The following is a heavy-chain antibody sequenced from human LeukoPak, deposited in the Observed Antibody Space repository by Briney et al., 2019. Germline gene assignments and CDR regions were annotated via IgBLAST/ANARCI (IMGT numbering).Heavy chain of an antibody. J-gene: IGHJ4*02. Sequence: GGSLRLSCAASGFTFSSYWMSWVRQAPGKGLEWVANIKQDGSEKYYVDSVKGRFTIARDNAKNSLYLQMNSLRTEDTAVYYCAKDQNSPPLIHWGQGTLVTVSS. V-gene: IGHV3-7*01. CDR2: IKQDGSEK. CDR3: AKDQNSPPLIH. CDR1: GFTFSSYW. D-gene: IGHD2-8*01.